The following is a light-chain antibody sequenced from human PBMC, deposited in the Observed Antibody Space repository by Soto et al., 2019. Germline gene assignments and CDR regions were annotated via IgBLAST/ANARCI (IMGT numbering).Light chain of an antibody. J-gene: IGKJ1*01. CDR3: QQYITSST. CDR1: QSISTS. Sequence: DIQMTQSPSTLSASVGDTVTITCRASQSISTSLAWYQQKPGKAPNLLISGASTLEEGVPSRFRGSGSGTEFTLTITSLQTDDFATYYCQQYITSSTSGHGTKVDIK. CDR2: GAS. V-gene: IGKV1-5*01.